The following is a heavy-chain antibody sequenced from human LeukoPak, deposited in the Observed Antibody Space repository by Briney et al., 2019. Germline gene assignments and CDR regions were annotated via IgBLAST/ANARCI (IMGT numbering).Heavy chain of an antibody. V-gene: IGHV3-23*01. CDR2: ISGSGGST. CDR1: GFTFSSYA. Sequence: PGGSLRLSCAASGFTFSSYAMSWVRQAPEKGLEWVSAISGSGGSTYYADSVKGRITISRDNSKDTLYLQMNSLRAEDTAVYYCATPTDPYYYASIYSFDMWGQGTMVTVSS. D-gene: IGHD3-22*01. J-gene: IGHJ3*02. CDR3: ATPTDPYYYASIYSFDM.